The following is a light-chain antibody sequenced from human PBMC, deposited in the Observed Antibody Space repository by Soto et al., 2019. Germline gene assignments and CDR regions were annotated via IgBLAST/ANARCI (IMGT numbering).Light chain of an antibody. CDR1: QSVSSSY. V-gene: IGKV3-20*01. CDR2: GAS. Sequence: EIVLTQSPGTLPLSPGARATLSCRASQSVSSSYLAWYQQKPGQAPRLLIYGASSRATGIPDRFSGSGSGTDFTLTISRLEPEDFAVYYCQQYGSSPLITFGPGTKVDIK. CDR3: QQYGSSPLIT. J-gene: IGKJ3*01.